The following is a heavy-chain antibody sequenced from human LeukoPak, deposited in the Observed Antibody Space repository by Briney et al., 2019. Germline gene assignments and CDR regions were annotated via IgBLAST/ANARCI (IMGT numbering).Heavy chain of an antibody. D-gene: IGHD2-2*01. CDR1: GYTFTSYD. V-gene: IGHV1-8*01. CDR2: MNPNSGNT. Sequence: ASVKVYCKASGYTFTSYDINWGRQATGQGLEWMGWMNPNSGNTGYAQKFQGRVTMTRNTSISTAYMELSSLRSEDTAVYYCARGLCSSTSCYLEWFDPWGQGTLVTVSS. J-gene: IGHJ5*02. CDR3: ARGLCSSTSCYLEWFDP.